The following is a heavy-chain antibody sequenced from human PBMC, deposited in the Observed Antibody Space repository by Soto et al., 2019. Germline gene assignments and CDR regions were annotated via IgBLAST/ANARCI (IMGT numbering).Heavy chain of an antibody. V-gene: IGHV5-51*01. Sequence: PGESLKISCKGSGYSFTNYWIGWVRQMPGKGLEWMGMIYPGDSYTKYSPSFQGQVTISADKSFSTAYLQWSSLKASDTAMYYCASGSYNWSREHRAFDLWGRGTLVTVSS. CDR3: ASGSYNWSREHRAFDL. J-gene: IGHJ3*01. CDR1: GYSFTNYW. CDR2: IYPGDSYT. D-gene: IGHD1-20*01.